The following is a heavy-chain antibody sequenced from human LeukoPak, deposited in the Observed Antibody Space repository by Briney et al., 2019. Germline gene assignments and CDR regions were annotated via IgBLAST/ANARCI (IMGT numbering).Heavy chain of an antibody. CDR3: AKDKVAWFDP. CDR2: ISYDGSNK. Sequence: PGGSLRHSCAASGFTFSSYGMHWVRQAPGKGLEWVAVISYDGSNKYYADSVKGRFTISRDNSKNTLYLQMNSLRAEDTAVYYCAKDKVAWFDPWGQGTLVTVSS. D-gene: IGHD5-12*01. CDR1: GFTFSSYG. J-gene: IGHJ5*02. V-gene: IGHV3-30*18.